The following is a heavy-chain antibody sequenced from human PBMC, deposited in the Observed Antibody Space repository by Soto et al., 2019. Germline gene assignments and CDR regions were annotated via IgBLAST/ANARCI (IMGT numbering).Heavy chain of an antibody. CDR2: IDWDDDK. CDR1: GFSLSTSGMC. J-gene: IGHJ6*02. CDR3: ARIHITGTTNYYYGMDV. V-gene: IGHV2-70*01. Sequence: SGPTLVNPTQTLTLTCTFSGFSLSTSGMCVSWIRQPPGKALEWLALIDWDDDKYYSTSLKTRLTISKDTSKNQVVLTMTNMDPVDTATYYCARIHITGTTNYYYGMDVWGQVTTVTVSS. D-gene: IGHD1-7*01.